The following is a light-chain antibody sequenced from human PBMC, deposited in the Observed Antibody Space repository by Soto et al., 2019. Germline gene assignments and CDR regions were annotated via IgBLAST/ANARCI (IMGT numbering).Light chain of an antibody. Sequence: QSVLTQPPSVSGAPGQRVTIFCTGTSSNIGAGYDVHWYQHLPGTAPKLLIYANSDRPSGVPDRFSGSKSATSASLAITGLQAEDEADYYCQLYANRLSGSRVFGGGTKLTVL. CDR3: QLYANRLSGSRV. V-gene: IGLV1-40*01. J-gene: IGLJ3*02. CDR1: SSNIGAGYD. CDR2: ANS.